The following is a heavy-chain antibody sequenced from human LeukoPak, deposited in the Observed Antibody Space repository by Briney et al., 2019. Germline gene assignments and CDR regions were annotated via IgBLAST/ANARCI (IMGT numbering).Heavy chain of an antibody. CDR2: INPNSGGT. CDR1: GYTFTGYY. V-gene: IGHV1-2*02. CDR3: ARDTNSRGYYYDSSGTAVDY. J-gene: IGHJ4*02. Sequence: ASVKDSCKASGYTFTGYYMHWVRQAPGQGLEWMGWINPNSGGTNYAQKFQGRVTMTRDTSISTAYMELSRLRSDDTAVYYCARDTNSRGYYYDSSGTAVDYWGQGTLVTVSS. D-gene: IGHD3-22*01.